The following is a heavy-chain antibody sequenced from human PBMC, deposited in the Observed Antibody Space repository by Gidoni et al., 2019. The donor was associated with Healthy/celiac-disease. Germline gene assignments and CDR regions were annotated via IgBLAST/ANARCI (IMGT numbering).Heavy chain of an antibody. CDR2: IYHSGST. J-gene: IGHJ6*02. Sequence: QLQLQESGSGLVKPSQTLSLTCPVSGGSISSGGSSWSWIRPPPGKGLEWIGYIYHSGSTYYNPSLKSRVTISVDRSKNQFSLKLSSVTAADTAVYYCASISGYDPYGMDVWGQGTTVTVSS. D-gene: IGHD5-12*01. CDR3: ASISGYDPYGMDV. V-gene: IGHV4-30-2*01. CDR1: GGSISSGGSS.